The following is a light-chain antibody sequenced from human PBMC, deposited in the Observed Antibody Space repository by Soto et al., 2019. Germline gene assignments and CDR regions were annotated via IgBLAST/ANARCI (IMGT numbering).Light chain of an antibody. CDR1: SSDVGGYSY. V-gene: IGLV2-14*01. J-gene: IGLJ2*01. CDR2: EVS. CDR3: SSYTSSSTVV. Sequence: QSVLTQPPSASGSPGQSVAISCTGTSSDVGGYSYVSWYQQHPGKAPKLMIYEVSNRPSGVSNRFSGSKSGNTASLTISGLQAEDEADYYCSSYTSSSTVVFGGGTKVTVL.